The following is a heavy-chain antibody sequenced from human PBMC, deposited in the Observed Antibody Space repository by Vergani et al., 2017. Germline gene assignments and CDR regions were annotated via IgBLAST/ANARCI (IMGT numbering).Heavy chain of an antibody. CDR2: IIPIFGTA. CDR3: ARDKGAGHWPLFDY. D-gene: IGHD1-1*01. J-gene: IGHJ4*02. V-gene: IGHV1-69*01. CDR1: GGTFSSYA. Sequence: QVQLVQSGAEVKKPGYSVKVSCKASGGTFSSYAISWVRQAPGQGLEWVGGIIPIFGTANYAQKFQGRVTITADESTSTAYMELSSLRAEDTAVYYCARDKGAGHWPLFDYWGQGTLVTVSS.